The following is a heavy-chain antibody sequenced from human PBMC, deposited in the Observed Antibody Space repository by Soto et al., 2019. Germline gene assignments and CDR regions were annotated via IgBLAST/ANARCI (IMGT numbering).Heavy chain of an antibody. CDR3: SRDYYKYYDSSGYYRSPAY. J-gene: IGHJ4*02. Sequence: GGSLRLSFAACGYSFSASAMHRVRQPPDKGLEWVALISYDGSDKDYADSVKGRFTISRDNSRNTLFLQMNSLRAEDTAVYYCSRDYYKYYDSSGYYRSPAYWGQGTLVTSPQ. CDR2: ISYDGSDK. D-gene: IGHD3-22*01. CDR1: GYSFSASA. V-gene: IGHV3-30-3*01.